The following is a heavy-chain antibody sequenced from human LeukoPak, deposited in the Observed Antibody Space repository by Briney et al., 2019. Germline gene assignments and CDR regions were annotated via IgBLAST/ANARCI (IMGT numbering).Heavy chain of an antibody. J-gene: IGHJ5*02. D-gene: IGHD2-15*01. V-gene: IGHV1-2*02. CDR2: INPNSGGT. CDR1: GYTFTGYY. Sequence: GASVTVSCKASGYTFTGYYMHWVRQAPGQGLEWMGWINPNSGGTNYAQKFQGRVTMTSDTSISTAYMELSRLRSDDTAVYYCTRVEEYCSGGSCYWFDPWGQGTLVTVSS. CDR3: TRVEEYCSGGSCYWFDP.